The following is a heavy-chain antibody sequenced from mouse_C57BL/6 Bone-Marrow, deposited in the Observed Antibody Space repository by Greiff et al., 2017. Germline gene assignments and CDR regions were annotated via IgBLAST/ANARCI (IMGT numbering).Heavy chain of an antibody. CDR2: INPSNGGT. CDR3: ARCPVRYRYAMDY. Sequence: QVQLQQSGTELVKPGASVKLSCKASGYTFTSYWMHWVKQRPGQGLEWIGNINPSNGGTNYNEKFKSKATLTVDKSSSTAYMQLSSLTSEDSAVYYCARCPVRYRYAMDYWGQGTSVTVSS. J-gene: IGHJ4*01. CDR1: GYTFTSYW. V-gene: IGHV1-53*01. D-gene: IGHD1-1*01.